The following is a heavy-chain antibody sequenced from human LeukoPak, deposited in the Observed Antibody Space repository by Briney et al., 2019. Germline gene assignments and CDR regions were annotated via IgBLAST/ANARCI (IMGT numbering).Heavy chain of an antibody. D-gene: IGHD6-13*01. CDR3: AKHPASYSSSWPDY. V-gene: IGHV3-48*04. Sequence: GGSLRLSCAASGFTFSSYTMNWVRQAPGKGLEWVSSISTSSTIYYADSVKGRFTISRDNAKNTLYLQMNSLRAEDTAVYYCAKHPASYSSSWPDYWGQGTLVTVSS. CDR1: GFTFSSYT. CDR2: ISTSSTI. J-gene: IGHJ4*02.